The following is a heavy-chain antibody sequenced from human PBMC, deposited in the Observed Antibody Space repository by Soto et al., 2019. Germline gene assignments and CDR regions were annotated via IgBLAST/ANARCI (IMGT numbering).Heavy chain of an antibody. Sequence: QVQLVESGGGVVQPGRSLRLSCAASGFTFSSYAMHWVRQAPGKGLEWVAVISYDGSNKYYADSVKGRFTISRDNSKNTLYRQMNSLRAEDTAMYYCARDGGDIVVLVAAIFAYWGRGSTVTVSS. CDR3: ARDGGDIVVLVAAIFAY. J-gene: IGHJ4*02. D-gene: IGHD2-15*01. V-gene: IGHV3-30-3*01. CDR2: ISYDGSNK. CDR1: GFTFSSYA.